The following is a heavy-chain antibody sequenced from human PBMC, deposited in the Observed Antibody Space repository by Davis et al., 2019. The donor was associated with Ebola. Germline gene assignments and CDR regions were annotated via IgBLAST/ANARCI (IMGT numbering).Heavy chain of an antibody. D-gene: IGHD2-2*01. J-gene: IGHJ4*02. CDR3: AKASDLGVVVAALDY. CDR1: GFTFDDYA. CDR2: LNEDGSRT. Sequence: PGGSLRLSCAASGFTFDDYAMHWVRQVPGKGLEWVSRLNEDGSRTDHADSVRGRFTISRDNAKNTLYLQMNSLRAEDTALYYCAKASDLGVVVAALDYWGQGTLVTVSS. V-gene: IGHV3-9*01.